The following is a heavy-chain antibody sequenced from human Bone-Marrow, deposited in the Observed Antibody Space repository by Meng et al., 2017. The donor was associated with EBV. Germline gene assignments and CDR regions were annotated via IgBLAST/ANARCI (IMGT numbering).Heavy chain of an antibody. D-gene: IGHD4/OR15-4a*01. CDR3: ARAVLAGNWFDP. Sequence: VQLGEAGAELKRPGSSVKVSGKASGGTFSSYAISWVRQAPGQGLEWMGGIIPIFGTANYAQKFQGRVTITADESTSTAYMELSSLRSEDTAVYYCARAVLAGNWFDPWGQGTLVTVSS. J-gene: IGHJ5*02. CDR2: IIPIFGTA. CDR1: GGTFSSYA. V-gene: IGHV1-69*01.